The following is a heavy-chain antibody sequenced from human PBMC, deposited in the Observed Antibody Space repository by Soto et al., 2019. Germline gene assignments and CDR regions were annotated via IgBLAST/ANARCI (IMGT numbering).Heavy chain of an antibody. D-gene: IGHD5-12*01. CDR3: EGNIVATISSFDY. Sequence: SETLSLTCAVYGESFSGYYWSWIRQPPGKGLEWIGEINHSGSTNYNPSLKSRVTMSIDTSKKQFSLKLSSVTAADTAVYYCEGNIVATISSFDYWGQGTLVTVSS. CDR1: GESFSGYY. CDR2: INHSGST. J-gene: IGHJ4*02. V-gene: IGHV4-34*01.